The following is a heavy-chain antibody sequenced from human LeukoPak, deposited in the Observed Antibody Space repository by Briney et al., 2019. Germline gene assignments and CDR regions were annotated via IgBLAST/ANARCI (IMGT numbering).Heavy chain of an antibody. J-gene: IGHJ5*02. CDR3: ARGRDMGYCSAGSCYPWFDP. Sequence: SQTLSLTCTVSGGSISSGDYYWSWIRQPPGKGLEWIGYIYYSGSTYYNPSLKSRVTISVDTSKNQFSLKLSSVTAADTAVYYCARGRDMGYCSAGSCYPWFDPWGQGTLVTVSS. V-gene: IGHV4-30-4*01. CDR2: IYYSGST. CDR1: GGSISSGDYY. D-gene: IGHD2-15*01.